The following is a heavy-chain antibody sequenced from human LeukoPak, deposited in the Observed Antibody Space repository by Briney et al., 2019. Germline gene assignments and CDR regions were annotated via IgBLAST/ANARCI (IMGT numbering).Heavy chain of an antibody. CDR3: ARDLLPDAFDI. Sequence: GGSLRLSCAASGFTFSDYYMSWIRQAPGKGLEWVSYISSSGSTIYYADSVKGRFTISRDNAKNSLYLQMNSLRAEDTVVYYCARDLLPDAFDIWGQGTMVTVSS. V-gene: IGHV3-11*01. CDR2: ISSSGSTI. J-gene: IGHJ3*02. CDR1: GFTFSDYY. D-gene: IGHD2/OR15-2a*01.